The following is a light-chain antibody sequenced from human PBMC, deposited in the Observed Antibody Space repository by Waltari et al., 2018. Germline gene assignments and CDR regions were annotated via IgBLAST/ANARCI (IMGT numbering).Light chain of an antibody. J-gene: IGLJ2*01. CDR1: HLGRKS. V-gene: IGLV3-21*04. CDR3: QVWDSRSDRA. Sequence: SYVLTQPPSVSVAPGKTATITCGGGHLGRKSVHWYQQKAGQAPVLVIYFDNDRPSGIPERFSGSNSGDTATLTISRVEAGDEADYYCQVWDSRSDRAFGGGTKLTVL. CDR2: FDN.